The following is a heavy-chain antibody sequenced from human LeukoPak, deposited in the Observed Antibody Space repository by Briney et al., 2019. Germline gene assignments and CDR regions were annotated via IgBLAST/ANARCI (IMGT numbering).Heavy chain of an antibody. CDR3: ARAPSGFTYGPGDH. V-gene: IGHV1-18*01. D-gene: IGHD5-18*01. CDR2: ISTYDGNA. J-gene: IGHJ4*02. CDR1: GYSFTSYG. Sequence: GASVKVSCKASGYSFTSYGITWVRQAPGQGLEWMGWISTYDGNANYAQKLQGRVIMTTDTSTITAYMELRSLRSDDTAVYYCARAPSGFTYGPGDHWGQGTLVTVSS.